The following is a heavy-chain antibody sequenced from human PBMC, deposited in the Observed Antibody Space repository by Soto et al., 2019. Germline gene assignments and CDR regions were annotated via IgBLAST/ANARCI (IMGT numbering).Heavy chain of an antibody. V-gene: IGHV4-59*01. D-gene: IGHD6-13*01. Sequence: XATLSLTCTVCSASISGYFWSWIRQAPGKGLEWIAFKYDTGSTNYNPSLKGRVSISVDASKNQISLTVSSVTAADTAVYYCPRGWSSSWPYWREGILVTVSS. J-gene: IGHJ4*02. CDR1: SASISGYF. CDR3: PRGWSSSWPY. CDR2: KYDTGST.